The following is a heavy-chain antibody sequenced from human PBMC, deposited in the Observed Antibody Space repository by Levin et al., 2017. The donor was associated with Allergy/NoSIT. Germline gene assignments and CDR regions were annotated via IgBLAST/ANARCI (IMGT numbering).Heavy chain of an antibody. V-gene: IGHV3-48*02. CDR2: ISSSSSTI. Sequence: GPVKVSCAASGFTFSRYSMNWVRQAPGKGLEWVSYISSSSSTIYYADSVKGRFTISRDNAKNSLYLQMNSLRDEDTAVYYCARDLTGGERYCSGGSCPGAAFDIWGQGTMVTVSS. CDR3: ARDLTGGERYCSGGSCPGAAFDI. J-gene: IGHJ3*02. D-gene: IGHD2-15*01. CDR1: GFTFSRYS.